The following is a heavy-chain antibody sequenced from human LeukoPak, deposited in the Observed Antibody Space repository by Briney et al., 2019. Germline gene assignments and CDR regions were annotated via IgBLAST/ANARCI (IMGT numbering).Heavy chain of an antibody. CDR3: ARGQKYRNGYTVTELGSGYFDY. V-gene: IGHV4-59*01. J-gene: IGHJ4*02. CDR1: SGSISSYC. CDR2: IYYSGRT. Sequence: PSETLSLTCSVSSGSISSYCWSWIRQPPGKGLEWIGYIYYSGRTSYNPSLKSRVTISVDTSKNHFSLTLSSVTAADTAVYYCARGQKYRNGYTVTELGSGYFDYWGQGTLVTVSS. D-gene: IGHD5-18*01.